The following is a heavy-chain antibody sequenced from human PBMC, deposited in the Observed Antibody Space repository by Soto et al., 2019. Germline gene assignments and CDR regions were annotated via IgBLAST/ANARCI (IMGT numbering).Heavy chain of an antibody. D-gene: IGHD3-16*02. CDR1: GGSFSDYY. CDR3: AREKAYDYVWGTYRFFDY. V-gene: IGHV4-34*01. J-gene: IGHJ4*02. CDR2: IKHRGST. Sequence: QVQLQQWGAGLLKPSETLSLTCAVYGGSFSDYYWSWIRQPPGKGLEWIGEIKHRGSTKYNPSLKSRVTISVDTSKNQFSLKLSSVTAADTAVYYCAREKAYDYVWGTYRFFDYWGQGTLVTVSS.